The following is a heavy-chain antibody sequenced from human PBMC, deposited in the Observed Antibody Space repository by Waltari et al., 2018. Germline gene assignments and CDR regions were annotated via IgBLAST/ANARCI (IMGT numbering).Heavy chain of an antibody. J-gene: IGHJ6*02. CDR2: IIPVFGTA. V-gene: IGHV1-69*01. CDR3: TTSSYCGTTTCYQYYGMDV. CDR1: GGSLSRYS. D-gene: IGHD2-2*01. Sequence: QVRLVQSVAEVKKPGSSVQVSCKAFGGSLSRYSLNWVRQAPGQGLEWMGGIIPVFGTANYAQKFQDRLAITADESTSTAYMELSSLRSEDTAAYYCTTSSYCGTTTCYQYYGMDVWGQGTTVTVSS.